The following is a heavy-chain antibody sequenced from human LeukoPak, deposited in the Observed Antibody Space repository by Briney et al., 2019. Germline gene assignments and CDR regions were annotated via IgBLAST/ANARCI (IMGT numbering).Heavy chain of an antibody. CDR3: ARYLSGSYFGYYYYMDV. V-gene: IGHV4-38-2*02. Sequence: SEALSLTCTVSGYSISSGYYWGWIRQPPGKGLEWIGEINHSGSTNYNPSLKSRVTISVDTSKNQFSLKLSSVTAADTAVYYCARYLSGSYFGYYYYMDVWGKGTTVTVSS. J-gene: IGHJ6*03. D-gene: IGHD1-26*01. CDR1: GYSISSGYY. CDR2: INHSGST.